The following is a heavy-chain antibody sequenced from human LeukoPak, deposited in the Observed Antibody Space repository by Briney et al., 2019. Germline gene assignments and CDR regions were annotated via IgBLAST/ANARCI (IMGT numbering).Heavy chain of an antibody. J-gene: IGHJ2*01. D-gene: IGHD3-10*01. CDR1: GGSISSYY. CDR2: IYYSGST. Sequence: SETLSLTCTVSGGSISSYYWSWIRQPPGKGLKWIGYIYYSGSTNYNPSLKSRVTISVDTSKNQFSLKLSSVTAADTAVYYCARAVWQPGDWYFDLWGRGTLVTVSS. V-gene: IGHV4-59*01. CDR3: ARAVWQPGDWYFDL.